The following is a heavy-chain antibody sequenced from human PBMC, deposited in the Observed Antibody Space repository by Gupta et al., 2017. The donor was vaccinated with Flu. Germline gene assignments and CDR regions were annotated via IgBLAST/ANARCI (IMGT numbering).Heavy chain of an antibody. CDR3: ARSNWNYVNDAFDI. D-gene: IGHD1-7*01. CDR1: GFTFSRYG. CDR2: IWYDGSNK. V-gene: IGHV3-33*01. J-gene: IGHJ3*02. Sequence: VQLVESGGGVVQPGRSLRLSCAASGFTFSRYGMHWVRQAPGKGREWGGVIWYDGSNKYYADAGKGRFTISRDNSKNTLYLQMNSMRGEDRAVYYCARSNWNYVNDAFDIWGQGKMVTVSS.